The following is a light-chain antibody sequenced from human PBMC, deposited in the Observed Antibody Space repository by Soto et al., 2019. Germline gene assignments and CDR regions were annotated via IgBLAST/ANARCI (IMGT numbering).Light chain of an antibody. CDR2: EVS. Sequence: QSALTQPASVSGSPGQSITISCTGTSSDVGGYNYVSWYQQHPAKAPKLMIYEVSNRPSGVSHRFSGSKSGNTASLTISGLQAEDDADYCCFSYTTSSTLVFGGGTKVTVL. CDR1: SSDVGGYNY. V-gene: IGLV2-14*01. CDR3: FSYTTSSTLV. J-gene: IGLJ3*02.